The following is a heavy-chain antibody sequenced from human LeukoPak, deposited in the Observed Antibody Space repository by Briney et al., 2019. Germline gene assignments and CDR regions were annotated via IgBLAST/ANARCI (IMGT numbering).Heavy chain of an antibody. CDR2: IRYDGSNK. CDR3: ARSRDYGDYGNWFDP. CDR1: GFTFSSYG. V-gene: IGHV3-30*02. Sequence: GGSLRLSCAASGFTFSSYGMHWVRQAPGKGLEWVAFIRYDGSNKYYADSVKGRFTISRDNSKNTLYLQMNSLRAEDTDVYYCARSRDYGDYGNWFDPWGQGTLVTVSS. J-gene: IGHJ5*02. D-gene: IGHD4-17*01.